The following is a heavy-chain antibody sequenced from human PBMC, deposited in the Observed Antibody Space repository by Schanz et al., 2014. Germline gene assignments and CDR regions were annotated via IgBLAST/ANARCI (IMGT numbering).Heavy chain of an antibody. CDR2: LSGSGGST. D-gene: IGHD3-22*01. CDR1: GFTLSSYW. CDR3: AKDPSHGDYDYYFDY. V-gene: IGHV3-23*04. J-gene: IGHJ4*02. Sequence: EVKLVESGGGAVRPGGSLRLSCAASGFTLSSYWMHWVRQAPGKGLEWVSALSGSGGSTYYADSVKGRFTISRDNSKNTLYLQMNSLRAEDTAVYYCAKDPSHGDYDYYFDYWGQGTLVTVSS.